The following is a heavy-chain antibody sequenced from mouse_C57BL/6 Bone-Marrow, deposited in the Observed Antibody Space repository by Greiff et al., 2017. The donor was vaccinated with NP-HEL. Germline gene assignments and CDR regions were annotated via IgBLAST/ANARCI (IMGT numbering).Heavy chain of an antibody. J-gene: IGHJ4*01. Sequence: EVHLVESGGGLVQPGGSLKLSCAASGFTFSDYYMYWVRQTPEKRLEWVAYISNGGGSTYYPDTVKGRFTISRDKAKNTLYLQMSRLKSEDTAMYYCARVYYAMDYWGQGTSVTVSS. CDR2: ISNGGGST. CDR1: GFTFSDYY. V-gene: IGHV5-12*01. CDR3: ARVYYAMDY.